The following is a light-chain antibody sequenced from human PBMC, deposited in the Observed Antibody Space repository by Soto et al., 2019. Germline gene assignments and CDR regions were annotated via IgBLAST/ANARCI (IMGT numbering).Light chain of an antibody. J-gene: IGLJ1*01. Sequence: SSLTQPASVSRSHGQSITISCNGTSSDVGGYNYVSWYQQHPGKAPKLMIYDVSNRPSGVSNRFSGSKSGNTASLTISGLQAEDEADYYCSSYTSSSTLVVFGTGTKVTVL. CDR3: SSYTSSSTLVV. CDR1: SSDVGGYNY. CDR2: DVS. V-gene: IGLV2-14*01.